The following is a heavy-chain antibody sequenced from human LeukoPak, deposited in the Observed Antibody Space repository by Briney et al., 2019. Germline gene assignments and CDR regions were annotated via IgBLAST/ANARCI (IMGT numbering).Heavy chain of an antibody. V-gene: IGHV1-24*01. D-gene: IGHD3-22*01. CDR2: FDPEDGET. Sequence: ASVKVSCKVSGYTLTELSMHWVRRAPGKGLEWMGGFDPEDGETIYAQKFQGRVTMTEDTSTDTAYMELSSLRSEDTAVYYCAAVNPFYYDSSGYSYSFDYWGQGTLVTVSS. J-gene: IGHJ4*02. CDR1: GYTLTELS. CDR3: AAVNPFYYDSSGYSYSFDY.